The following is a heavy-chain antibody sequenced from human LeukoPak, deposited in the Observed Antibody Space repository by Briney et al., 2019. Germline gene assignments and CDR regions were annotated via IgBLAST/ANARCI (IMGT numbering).Heavy chain of an antibody. CDR1: GFSLTTSGVG. Sequence: SGPTLVKPTQTLTLTHTFPGFSLTTSGVGVGWIRQPPRKALEWLALIYWDDDKRYSPSLKSRVTITKDTSKNQVVLTMANMVPVDTATYYCSRTRRGQIGWTNVYWGQGTLVTVSS. CDR2: IYWDDDK. V-gene: IGHV2-5*02. J-gene: IGHJ4*02. CDR3: SRTRRGQIGWTNVY. D-gene: IGHD6-19*01.